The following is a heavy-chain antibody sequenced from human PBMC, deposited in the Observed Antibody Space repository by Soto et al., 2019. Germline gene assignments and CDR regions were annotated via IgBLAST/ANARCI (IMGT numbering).Heavy chain of an antibody. V-gene: IGHV3-23*01. J-gene: IGHJ6*02. CDR3: AKLGIAAASMDV. D-gene: IGHD6-13*01. Sequence: PGGSLRVSWGASGFTFSSDAMSWVRRAPGKGLEWVSAISGSGGSTYYADSVKGRFTISRDNSKNTLYLQMNSLRAEDTAVYYCAKLGIAAASMDVWGQGTTVTVSS. CDR2: ISGSGGST. CDR1: GFTFSSDA.